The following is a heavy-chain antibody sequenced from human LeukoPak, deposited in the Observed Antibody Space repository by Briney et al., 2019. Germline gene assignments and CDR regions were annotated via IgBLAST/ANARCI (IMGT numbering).Heavy chain of an antibody. V-gene: IGHV3-23*01. J-gene: IGHJ4*02. Sequence: PGGSLRLSFAASGFTFSGYAMSWVRQAPGKGLEWVSSISGSGGNTYYADSVKGRFTISRDNAKNSLYLQMNSLRAEDTAVYYCARDPYLSRASFFDYWGQGTLVTVSS. CDR3: ARDPYLSRASFFDY. CDR1: GFTFSGYA. CDR2: ISGSGGNT.